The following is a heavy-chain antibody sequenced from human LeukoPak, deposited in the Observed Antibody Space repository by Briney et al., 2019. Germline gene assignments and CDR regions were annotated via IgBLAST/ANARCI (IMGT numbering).Heavy chain of an antibody. CDR2: IIPIFGTA. Sequence: ASVKVSCKASGGTFSSYAISWVRQAPGQGLEWMGGIIPIFGTANYAQKFQGRVTITADESTSTAYMELSSLRSEDTAVYCCASALDCSSTSCSGRVAFDIWGQGTMVTVSS. CDR3: ASALDCSSTSCSGRVAFDI. J-gene: IGHJ3*02. CDR1: GGTFSSYA. V-gene: IGHV1-69*13. D-gene: IGHD2-2*01.